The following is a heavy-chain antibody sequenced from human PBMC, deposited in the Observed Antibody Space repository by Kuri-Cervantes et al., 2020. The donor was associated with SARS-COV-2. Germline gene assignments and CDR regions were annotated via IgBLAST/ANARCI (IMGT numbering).Heavy chain of an antibody. Sequence: SETLSLTCTVSGGSISSYYWSWIRQPPGKGLEWIGYIYYSGSTNYNPSLKSRVTISVDTSKNQFSLKLSSVTAADTAVYYCARDLTIMAGGFDYWGQGTLVTVSS. J-gene: IGHJ4*02. D-gene: IGHD4/OR15-4a*01. CDR2: IYYSGST. CDR3: ARDLTIMAGGFDY. V-gene: IGHV4-59*01. CDR1: GGSISSYY.